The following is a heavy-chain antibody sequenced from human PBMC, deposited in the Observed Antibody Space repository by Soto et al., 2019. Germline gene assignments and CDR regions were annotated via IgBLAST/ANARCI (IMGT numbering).Heavy chain of an antibody. J-gene: IGHJ4*02. CDR3: ARDVAPTPLNYFDY. D-gene: IGHD2-15*01. CDR1: GFTFSSYG. Sequence: GGSLRLSCAASGFTFSSYGMHWVRQAPGKGLEWVAVIWYDGSNKYYADSVKGRFTISRDNSKNTLYLQMNSLRAEDTAVYYCARDVAPTPLNYFDYWGQGTLVTVSS. CDR2: IWYDGSNK. V-gene: IGHV3-33*01.